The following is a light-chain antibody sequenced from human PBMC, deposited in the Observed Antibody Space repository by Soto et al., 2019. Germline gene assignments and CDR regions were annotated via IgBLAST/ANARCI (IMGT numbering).Light chain of an antibody. CDR1: QPISSY. Sequence: DIQMTQSPSSLSASLGDRVTMTCRASQPISSYLHWYQQKPGRAPKLLIYAASNWQSGIPSSFSGSGSGTDITLTISRQQPEDFATYYCQQGYSTWWTFGQGTKVEIK. CDR3: QQGYSTWWT. J-gene: IGKJ1*01. CDR2: AAS. V-gene: IGKV1-39*01.